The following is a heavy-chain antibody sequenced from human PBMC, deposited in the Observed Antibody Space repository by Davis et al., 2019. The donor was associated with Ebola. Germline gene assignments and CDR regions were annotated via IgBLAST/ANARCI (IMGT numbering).Heavy chain of an antibody. D-gene: IGHD2-15*01. CDR3: AKEDGGFDAFDI. CDR2: ISYDGSNK. Sequence: GESLKISCAASGFTFSSYAMHWVRQAPGKGLEWVAVISYDGSNKYYADSVKGRFTISRDNSKNTLYLQMNSLRAEDTAVYYCAKEDGGFDAFDIWGQGTMVTVSS. CDR1: GFTFSSYA. V-gene: IGHV3-30*04. J-gene: IGHJ3*02.